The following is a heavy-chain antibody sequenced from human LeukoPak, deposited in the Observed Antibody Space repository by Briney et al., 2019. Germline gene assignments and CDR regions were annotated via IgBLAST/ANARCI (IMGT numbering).Heavy chain of an antibody. D-gene: IGHD1-26*01. V-gene: IGHV3-15*01. J-gene: IGHJ4*02. CDR3: TRISGSSSGPFDF. CDR2: IKNKDDGGTE. Sequence: PGGSLRLSCAASGFTFRNAWMSWVRQAPGKGLEWVGRIKNKDDGGTEEYSAPVEGRFTISRDDSKNTLYLQMNSLKSEDTGVYYCTRISGSSSGPFDFWGQGSLVTVSS. CDR1: GFTFRNAW.